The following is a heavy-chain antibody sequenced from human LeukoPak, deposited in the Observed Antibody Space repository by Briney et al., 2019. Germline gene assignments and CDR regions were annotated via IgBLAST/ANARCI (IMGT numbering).Heavy chain of an antibody. CDR1: GDSISSYY. J-gene: IGHJ6*03. V-gene: IGHV4-59*01. CDR2: IYYSGST. CDR3: ARAPAGSYYNVWFYYIDV. D-gene: IGHD3-10*01. Sequence: SETLSLTCSVSGDSISSYYWSWIRQPPGKGLEWIGYIYYSGSTNYSPSLKSRVTISVDTSKNQFSLKLSSVTAADTAVYCCARAPAGSYYNVWFYYIDVWGKGTTVTVSS.